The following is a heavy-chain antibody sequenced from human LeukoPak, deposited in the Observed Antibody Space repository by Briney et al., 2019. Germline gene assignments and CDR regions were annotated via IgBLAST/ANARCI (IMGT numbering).Heavy chain of an antibody. CDR3: ARLISRSSWDY. CDR1: GFTFSSYS. CDR2: ISSSSSYI. V-gene: IGHV3-21*01. J-gene: IGHJ4*02. Sequence: GESLKISCAASGFTFSSYSMNWVRQAPGKGLEWVSSISSSSSYIYYADSVKGRFTISRDNAKNSLYLQMNSLRAEDTAVYYCARLISRSSWDYWGQGTLVTVSS. D-gene: IGHD6-13*01.